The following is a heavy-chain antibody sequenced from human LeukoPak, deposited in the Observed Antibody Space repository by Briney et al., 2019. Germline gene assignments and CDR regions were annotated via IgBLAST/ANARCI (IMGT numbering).Heavy chain of an antibody. V-gene: IGHV4-59*12. CDR2: VYYSGST. Sequence: SETLSLTCTVSGGSISTYYWSWIRQPPGKGLEWIGYVYYSGSTNYNPSLESRVTISVDTSKNQFSLMVSSVTAADTAVYYCARFYPKAARRSLNAFDIWGQGTMVTVSS. CDR3: ARFYPKAARRSLNAFDI. D-gene: IGHD6-6*01. J-gene: IGHJ3*02. CDR1: GGSISTYY.